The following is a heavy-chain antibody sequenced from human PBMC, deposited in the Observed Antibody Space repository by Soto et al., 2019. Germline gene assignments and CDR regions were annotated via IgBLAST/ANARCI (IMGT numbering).Heavy chain of an antibody. Sequence: QVQLVQSGAEVKKPGASVKVSCKASGYTFSSHDINWVRQATGQGLEWMGWMNPNSGNTGYAQKFQGGVTMAXXAXIXXAYMELRSLRSEDTAVYYCARGVIGYSSGWYYFDAWGQGTLVTVSS. V-gene: IGHV1-8*01. CDR2: MNPNSGNT. J-gene: IGHJ4*02. CDR3: ARGVIGYSSGWYYFDA. D-gene: IGHD6-19*01. CDR1: GYTFSSHD.